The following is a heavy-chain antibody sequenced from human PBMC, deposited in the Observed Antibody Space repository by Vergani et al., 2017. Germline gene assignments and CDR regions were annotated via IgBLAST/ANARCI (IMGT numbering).Heavy chain of an antibody. CDR1: GGSVSSGSYY. V-gene: IGHV4-61*01. CDR2: IYYSGST. Sequence: QVQLQESGPGLVKPSETLSLTCTVSGGSVSSGSYYWSWIRQPPGKGLEWIGYIYYSGSTNYNPSLKSRVTISVDTSKNQFSLRRSSVTAADTAVYYCARDQSWIQPTGGWFDPWGQGTLVTVSS. J-gene: IGHJ5*02. D-gene: IGHD5-18*01. CDR3: ARDQSWIQPTGGWFDP.